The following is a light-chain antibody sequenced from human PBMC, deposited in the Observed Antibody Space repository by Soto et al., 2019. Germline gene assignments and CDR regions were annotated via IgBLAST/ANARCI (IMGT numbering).Light chain of an antibody. V-gene: IGKV1-39*01. CDR2: AAS. CDR3: QQSYSTPYT. J-gene: IGKJ2*01. Sequence: DIRMTQSRSSLSASVGDRVTSACRASQSINSYLNWYQQKPGKAPKLLIYAASSLQSWVPSRFSGSGSGTDFTLTIRSLQPEDFATYYCQQSYSTPYTFGQGTKLEIK. CDR1: QSINSY.